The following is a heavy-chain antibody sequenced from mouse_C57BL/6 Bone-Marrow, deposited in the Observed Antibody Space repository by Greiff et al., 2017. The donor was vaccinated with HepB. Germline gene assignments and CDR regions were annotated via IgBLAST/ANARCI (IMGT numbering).Heavy chain of an antibody. V-gene: IGHV1-4*01. CDR2: INPSRGYT. CDR3: AREIYDGYYWYFDV. CDR1: GYTFTSYT. D-gene: IGHD2-3*01. Sequence: VKLMESGAELARPGASVKMSCKASGYTFTSYTMHWVKQRPGQGLEWIGYINPSRGYTKYNQKFKDKATMNADKSTSTAYMQPSSLTSEASAVYYCAREIYDGYYWYFDVWGTGTTVTVSS. J-gene: IGHJ1*03.